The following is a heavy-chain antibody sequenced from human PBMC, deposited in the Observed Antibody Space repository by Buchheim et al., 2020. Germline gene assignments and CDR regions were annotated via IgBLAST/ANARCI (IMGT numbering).Heavy chain of an antibody. CDR1: GFTFSSYG. D-gene: IGHD2-21*01. J-gene: IGHJ6*02. CDR2: ISYDGSNK. V-gene: IGHV3-30*03. CDR3: ARERVVIARYGMDV. Sequence: QVQLVESGGGVVQPGRSLRLSCAASGFTFSSYGMHWVRQAPGKGLEWVAVISYDGSNKYYADSVKGRFTISRDNSKNTLYLQMNSLRAEDTAVYYCARERVVIARYGMDVWGQGTT.